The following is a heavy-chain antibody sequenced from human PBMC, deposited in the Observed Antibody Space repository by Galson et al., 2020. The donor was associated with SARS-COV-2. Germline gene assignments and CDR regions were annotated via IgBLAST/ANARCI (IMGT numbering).Heavy chain of an antibody. CDR3: ARVGRWLQLGDEDVPPPGLAPYGMDD. D-gene: IGHD5-12*01. V-gene: IGHV4-34*01. CDR2: INHSGST. J-gene: IGHJ6*02. CDR1: GGSFSGYY. Sequence: SQALETLSLTCAVYGGSFSGYYWSWIRQPPGKGLEWIGEINHSGSTNYNPSLKSRVTISVDTSKNQFSLKLSSVTAADTAVYYCARVGRWLQLGDEDVPPPGLAPYGMDDWGQGTTVTVAS.